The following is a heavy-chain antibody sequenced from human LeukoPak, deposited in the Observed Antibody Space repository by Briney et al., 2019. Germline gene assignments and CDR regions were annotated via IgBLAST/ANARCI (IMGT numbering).Heavy chain of an antibody. Sequence: ASVKVSCEASGYTFTNYAINWVRQAPGQGLEWMGWINTNTGNPTYAQGFTGRFVFSLDTFVSTAYLQISSLKADDTAVYYCARVPFVVMGVTGNWFDPWGQGTLVTVSS. D-gene: IGHD2-8*01. CDR2: INTNTGNP. CDR3: ARVPFVVMGVTGNWFDP. J-gene: IGHJ5*02. CDR1: GYTFTNYA. V-gene: IGHV7-4-1*02.